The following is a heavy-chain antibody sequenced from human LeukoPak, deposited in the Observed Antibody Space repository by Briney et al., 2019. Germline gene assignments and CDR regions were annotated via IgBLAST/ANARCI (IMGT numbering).Heavy chain of an antibody. V-gene: IGHV4-34*01. J-gene: IGHJ5*02. CDR1: GGSFSDYY. Sequence: PSETLSLTCAVYGGSFSDYYWTWIRQPPEKGLEWIGEINHSGSTNYNPSLKSRVTISVDTSKKQFFLRLSSVTAADTAVYYCAKGHRYSSGWYWSHWFDPWGQGTLVTVSS. D-gene: IGHD6-19*01. CDR2: INHSGST. CDR3: AKGHRYSSGWYWSHWFDP.